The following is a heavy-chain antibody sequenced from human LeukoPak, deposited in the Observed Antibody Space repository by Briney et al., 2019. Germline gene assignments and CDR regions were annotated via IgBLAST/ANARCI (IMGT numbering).Heavy chain of an antibody. CDR1: GYSFTSYW. Sequence: GESLKISCKGSGYSFTSYWISWVRQMPGKGLEWMGRIDPSDSYTNYSPSFQGHVTIPADKSISTAYLQWSSLKASDTAMYYCARGDEYSSSSLDYWGQGTLVTVSS. D-gene: IGHD6-6*01. J-gene: IGHJ4*02. V-gene: IGHV5-10-1*01. CDR3: ARGDEYSSSSLDY. CDR2: IDPSDSYT.